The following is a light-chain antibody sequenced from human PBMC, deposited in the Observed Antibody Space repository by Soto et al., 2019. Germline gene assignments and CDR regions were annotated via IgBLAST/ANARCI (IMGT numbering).Light chain of an antibody. V-gene: IGKV3-20*01. J-gene: IGKJ1*01. Sequence: EIVVTQSPGTLSLSAGERATLSCKTSQSVGNAFIGWYQQKPGQAPRFLMYGTSGRATGTPDRFSGSGSGTDFTLTISRMAPEDFAVYYCQQYAGSPTTFGEGTKVEIK. CDR3: QQYAGSPTT. CDR1: QSVGNAF. CDR2: GTS.